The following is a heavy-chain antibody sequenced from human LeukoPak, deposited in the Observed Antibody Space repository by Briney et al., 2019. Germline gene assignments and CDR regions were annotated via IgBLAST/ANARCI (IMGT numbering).Heavy chain of an antibody. Sequence: QPGGSLRLSCVASGFTFRRYWMSWLRQAPGKGLEWVAKIKQDGSGQYYLDSVKGRFTISRDNAKNSLYLQMNSLRAEDTAVYFCTTGYSSGWYNEGNYWGQGTLVTVSS. CDR3: TTGYSSGWYNEGNY. D-gene: IGHD6-19*01. V-gene: IGHV3-7*01. CDR1: GFTFRRYW. CDR2: IKQDGSGQ. J-gene: IGHJ4*02.